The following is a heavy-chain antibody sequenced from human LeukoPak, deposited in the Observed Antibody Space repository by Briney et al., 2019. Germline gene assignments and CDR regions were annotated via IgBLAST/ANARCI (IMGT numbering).Heavy chain of an antibody. CDR3: ARDYGDYKSDAFDI. CDR1: GFTFSSYA. J-gene: IGHJ3*02. D-gene: IGHD4-17*01. CDR2: IYSGGST. V-gene: IGHV3-53*01. Sequence: GGSLRLSCAASGFTFSSYAMSWVRQAPGKGLEWVSVIYSGGSTYYADSVKGRFTISRDNSKNTLYLQMNSLRAEDTAVYYCARDYGDYKSDAFDIWGQGTMVTVSS.